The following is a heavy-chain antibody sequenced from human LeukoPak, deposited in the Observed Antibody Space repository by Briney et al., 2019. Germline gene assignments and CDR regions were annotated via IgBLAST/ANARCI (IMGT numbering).Heavy chain of an antibody. CDR1: GFTFSSYA. CDR2: ISYDGSNK. J-gene: IGHJ3*02. CDR3: ASVMVRGDDAFDI. V-gene: IGHV3-30*04. Sequence: PGRSLRLSCAASGFTFSSYAMHWVRQAPGKGLEWVAVISYDGSNKYYADSVKGRFTISRDNSKNTLHLQMNSLRAEDTAVYYCASVMVRGDDAFDIWGQGTMVTVSS. D-gene: IGHD3-10*01.